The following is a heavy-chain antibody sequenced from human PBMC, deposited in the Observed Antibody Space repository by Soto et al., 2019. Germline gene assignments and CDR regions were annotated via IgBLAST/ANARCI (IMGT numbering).Heavy chain of an antibody. CDR3: ARDAYIVVVPAAIRSYYYYYMDV. V-gene: IGHV3-74*01. CDR2: INSDGSST. J-gene: IGHJ6*03. Sequence: EVQLVESGGGLVQPGGSLRLSCAASGFTFSSYWMHWVRQAPGKGLVWVSRINSDGSSTSYADSVKGRFTISRDNAKNTLYLQMNSLRAEDTAVYYCARDAYIVVVPAAIRSYYYYYMDVWGKGTTVTVS. D-gene: IGHD2-2*01. CDR1: GFTFSSYW.